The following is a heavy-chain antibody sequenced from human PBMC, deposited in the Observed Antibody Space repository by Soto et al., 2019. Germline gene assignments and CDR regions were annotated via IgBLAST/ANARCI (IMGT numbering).Heavy chain of an antibody. Sequence: QVQLGHSGAEVKKTGASVKVSCKASGYTLTSYGISWVGKPPGQGLEWRGWSSGYNGNTTYAQKLQGRVTMTKDTSTSTAYMELRSLRSDDTAVYYCARDKGAYCGGDCYSTWFDPWGQGTLVTVSS. CDR1: GYTLTSYG. J-gene: IGHJ5*02. D-gene: IGHD2-21*02. CDR2: SSGYNGNT. V-gene: IGHV1-18*01. CDR3: ARDKGAYCGGDCYSTWFDP.